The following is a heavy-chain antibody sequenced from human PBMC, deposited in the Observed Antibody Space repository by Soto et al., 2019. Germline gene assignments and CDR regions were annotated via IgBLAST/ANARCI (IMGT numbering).Heavy chain of an antibody. D-gene: IGHD3-10*01. CDR1: GFAFSNDP. V-gene: IGHV3-30*14. Sequence: PGGSLRLSCAASGFAFSNDPMHWVRQAPDKGLEWVAVISYDGRNKYYVDSVKGRFTISRDNSKNTLYLQMNSLRAEDTAVYYCARDFSDGSGPNWFDPWGQGTLVTVSS. CDR3: ARDFSDGSGPNWFDP. J-gene: IGHJ5*02. CDR2: ISYDGRNK.